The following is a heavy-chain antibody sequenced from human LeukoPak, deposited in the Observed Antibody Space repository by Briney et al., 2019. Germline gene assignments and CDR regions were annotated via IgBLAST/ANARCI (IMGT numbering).Heavy chain of an antibody. V-gene: IGHV3-30*18. J-gene: IGHJ5*02. CDR2: ISYDGSNK. Sequence: GGSLRLSCAASGFNFSDCGMHWVRQAPGKGLEWVTVISYDGSNKYYVNSVKGRFTISRDNSRNTLYLLMNSLRGEDTATYYRAKSGDDDVYTWGQGTLVTVSP. D-gene: IGHD2-21*01. CDR1: GFNFSDCG. CDR3: AKSGDDDVYT.